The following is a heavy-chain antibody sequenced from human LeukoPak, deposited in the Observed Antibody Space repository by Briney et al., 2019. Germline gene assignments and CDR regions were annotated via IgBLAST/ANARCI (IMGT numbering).Heavy chain of an antibody. CDR2: TSNSGSPI. J-gene: IGHJ4*02. CDR1: AFTFDSYS. Sequence: PAGSLRLSCVVSAFTFDSYSMNWVRQAPGKGLEWISYTSNSGSPIYYADSVKGRFTSSRDKDKGSLYLQMNSLAADDTAVYYCARGFALGLTVTPKAFDYWGQGTLVTVSS. D-gene: IGHD4-11*01. CDR3: ARGFALGLTVTPKAFDY. V-gene: IGHV3-48*01.